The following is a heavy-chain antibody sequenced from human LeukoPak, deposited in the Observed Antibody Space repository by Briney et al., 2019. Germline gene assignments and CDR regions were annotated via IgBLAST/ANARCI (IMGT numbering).Heavy chain of an antibody. Sequence: PGGSLRLSCAASGFTFSSYAMSWVRQAPGKGLEWVSVISGSGGNTYYADSVKGRFTISRDNSKNTLYLQMISLRAEDTAVYYCARGLWFGEFGYDYWGQGTLVTVSS. CDR1: GFTFSSYA. CDR2: ISGSGGNT. J-gene: IGHJ4*02. V-gene: IGHV3-23*01. CDR3: ARGLWFGEFGYDY. D-gene: IGHD3-10*01.